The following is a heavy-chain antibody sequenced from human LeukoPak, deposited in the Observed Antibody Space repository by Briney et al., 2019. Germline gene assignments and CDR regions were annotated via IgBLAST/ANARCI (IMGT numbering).Heavy chain of an antibody. CDR3: ARDKGLYCSGGSCYGGY. D-gene: IGHD2-15*01. Sequence: ASVKVSCKASGHTFTCYGISWVRQAPGQGLEWMGWIGAYNGNTNYAQKLQGRVTMTTDTSTSTAYMELRSLRSDDTAVYYCARDKGLYCSGGSCYGGYWGQGTLVTVSS. J-gene: IGHJ4*02. CDR2: IGAYNGNT. V-gene: IGHV1-18*01. CDR1: GHTFTCYG.